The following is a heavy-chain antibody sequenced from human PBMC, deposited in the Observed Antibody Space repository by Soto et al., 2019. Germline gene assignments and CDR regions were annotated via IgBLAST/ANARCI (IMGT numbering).Heavy chain of an antibody. J-gene: IGHJ4*02. CDR3: ASPIEAAGTG. CDR1: GGSFSGYY. CDR2: INHSGST. V-gene: IGHV4-34*01. Sequence: SETLSLTCAVYGGSFSGYYWSWIRQPPGKGLEWIGEINHSGSTNYNPSLKSRVTISVDTSKNQFSLKLSSVTAADTAVYYCASPIEAAGTGWGQGTLVTVSS. D-gene: IGHD6-13*01.